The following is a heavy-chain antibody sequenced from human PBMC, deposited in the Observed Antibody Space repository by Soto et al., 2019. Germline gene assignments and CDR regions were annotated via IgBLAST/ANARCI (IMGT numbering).Heavy chain of an antibody. Sequence: EVQLVESGGGLVKPGGSLRLSCAASGFTFSSFNMDWVRQAPGKGLEWVSSISITGNYKYYADSLKGRFTISRDNAQNLLFLQMYSLRPEDTAVYYCASRRLGYCTGGTCPEFWGQGTLVTVTS. V-gene: IGHV3-21*01. D-gene: IGHD2-15*01. J-gene: IGHJ4*02. CDR3: ASRRLGYCTGGTCPEF. CDR1: GFTFSSFN. CDR2: ISITGNYK.